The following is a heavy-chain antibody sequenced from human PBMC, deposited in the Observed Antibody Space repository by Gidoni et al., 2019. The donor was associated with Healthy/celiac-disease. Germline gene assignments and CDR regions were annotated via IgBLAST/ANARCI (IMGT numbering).Heavy chain of an antibody. D-gene: IGHD1-26*01. CDR3: ARSPQWDDAFDI. Sequence: QVTLRTSVPPLVKPPQTLTLTCTFSGFSLSTSGMCVSWIRQPPGKALEWLARMDWDDDKYYSTSLKTRLTISKDTSKNQVVLTMTNMDPVDTATYYCARSPQWDDAFDIWGQGTMVTVSS. V-gene: IGHV2-70*15. CDR1: GFSLSTSGMC. J-gene: IGHJ3*02. CDR2: MDWDDDK.